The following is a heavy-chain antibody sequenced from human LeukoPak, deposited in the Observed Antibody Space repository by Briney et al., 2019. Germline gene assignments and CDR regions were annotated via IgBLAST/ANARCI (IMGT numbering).Heavy chain of an antibody. D-gene: IGHD1-1*01. CDR3: ARIHPANWNPFNWFDP. J-gene: IGHJ5*02. V-gene: IGHV4-39*01. CDR2: IYYSGST. Sequence: KPSETLSLTCSVSGGSISSSSYYWGWVRQPPGKGLAWIGTIYYSGSTFYKPSLTSRVTISVDTSKNQFSLKLSSVTAADTPIYYCARIHPANWNPFNWFDPWGQGTLVTVSS. CDR1: GGSISSSSYY.